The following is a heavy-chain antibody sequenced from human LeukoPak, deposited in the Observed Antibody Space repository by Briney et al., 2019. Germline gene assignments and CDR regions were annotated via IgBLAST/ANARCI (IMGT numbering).Heavy chain of an antibody. V-gene: IGHV3-23*01. D-gene: IGHD3-10*01. CDR2: ISESGGST. CDR3: AKGSF. CDR1: GFTFSTSA. Sequence: GGSLRLSCVVSGFTFSTSAMSWVRQAPGKGLEWVSGISESGGSTYYADSVKGRFTSSRDNSKNTLYLQMNNLRAEDTAAYYCAKGSFWGQGTLVTVS. J-gene: IGHJ4*02.